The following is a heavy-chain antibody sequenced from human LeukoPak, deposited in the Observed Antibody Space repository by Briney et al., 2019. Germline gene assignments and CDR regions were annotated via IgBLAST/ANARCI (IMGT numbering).Heavy chain of an antibody. Sequence: GGSLRLSCAASGFTLSNVWMNWVRQAPGKGLEWVGRIKSKTDGGTTDYAAPVKGRFTISRDESVNIIYLEMNSLKIEDTAVYYCTTPRGIPNWGQGTLVTVSS. D-gene: IGHD2-21*01. J-gene: IGHJ4*02. V-gene: IGHV3-15*07. CDR2: IKSKTDGGTT. CDR1: GFTLSNVW. CDR3: TTPRGIPN.